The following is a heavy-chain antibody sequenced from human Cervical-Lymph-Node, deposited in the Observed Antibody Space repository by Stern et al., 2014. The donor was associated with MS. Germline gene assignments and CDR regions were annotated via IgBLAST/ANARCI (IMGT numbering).Heavy chain of an antibody. CDR3: AKYSSSWYYFDY. J-gene: IGHJ4*02. V-gene: IGHV4-59*01. CDR2: IYYSGSP. D-gene: IGHD6-13*01. Sequence: VQLVESGPGLVKPSETLSLTCTGSGGSISNYYWSWIRQPPGKGLEWIGYIYYSGSPNSNPSLKSRVTISVDTSKNQFSLKLSSVTAADTAVYYCAKYSSSWYYFDYWGQGTLVTVSS. CDR1: GGSISNYY.